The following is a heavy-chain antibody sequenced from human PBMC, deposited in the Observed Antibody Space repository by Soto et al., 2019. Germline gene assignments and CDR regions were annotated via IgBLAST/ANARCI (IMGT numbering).Heavy chain of an antibody. J-gene: IGHJ4*02. V-gene: IGHV4-34*01. CDR1: DGSLMGHY. CDR2: INHSGFT. Sequence: SETLSLTCVVSDGSLMGHYWSWIRQPPGKGLEWIAEINHSGFTNYNPSFKSRVTISRDTSTNQISLKLTSVTAADSAVYYCARAAVRQGATLFDFWGQGTLVTVSS. CDR3: ARAAVRQGATLFDF. D-gene: IGHD1-26*01.